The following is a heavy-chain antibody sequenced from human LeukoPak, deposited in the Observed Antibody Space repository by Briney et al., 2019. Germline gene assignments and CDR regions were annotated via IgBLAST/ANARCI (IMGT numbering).Heavy chain of an antibody. J-gene: IGHJ6*03. CDR2: IYHSGST. D-gene: IGHD1-26*01. CDR3: ASRVGATPYYYMDV. CDR1: GGSISSSSYY. V-gene: IGHV4-39*07. Sequence: SETLSLTCTVSGGSISSSSYYWGWIRQPPGKGLEWIGSIYHSGSTYYNPSLKSRVTISVDTSKNQFSLKLSSVTAADTAVYYCASRVGATPYYYMDVWGKGTTVTVSS.